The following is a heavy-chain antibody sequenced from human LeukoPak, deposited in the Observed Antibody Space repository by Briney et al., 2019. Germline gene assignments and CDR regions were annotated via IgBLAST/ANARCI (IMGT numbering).Heavy chain of an antibody. CDR1: GGSISSGGYY. V-gene: IGHV4-31*03. J-gene: IGHJ5*02. D-gene: IGHD2-15*01. CDR3: ARESPLGGYCSGGSCSGWFDP. Sequence: SRTLSLTCTVSGGSISSGGYYWSWIRQHPGKGLEWIGYIYYSGSTYYNPSLKSRVTISVDTSKNQFSLKLSSVTAADTAVYYCARESPLGGYCSGGSCSGWFDPWGQGTLVTVSS. CDR2: IYYSGST.